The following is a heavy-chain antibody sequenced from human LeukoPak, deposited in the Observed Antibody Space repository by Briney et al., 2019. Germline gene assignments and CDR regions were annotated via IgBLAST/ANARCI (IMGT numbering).Heavy chain of an antibody. CDR3: AKVSAYDFWSGYLDY. V-gene: IGHV3-23*01. J-gene: IGHJ4*02. CDR2: ISGSGGST. CDR1: GFTFSSYA. D-gene: IGHD3-3*01. Sequence: GGSLRLSCAASGFTFSSYAMTWVRRAPGKGLEWVSVISGSGGSTYYADSVKGRFIISRDNSKNTLYLQMNSLRVEDTAVYYCAKVSAYDFWSGYLDYWGQGTLVTVSS.